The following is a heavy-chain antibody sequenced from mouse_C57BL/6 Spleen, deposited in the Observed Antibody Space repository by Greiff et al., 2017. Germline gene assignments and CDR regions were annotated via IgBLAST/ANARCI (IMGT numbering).Heavy chain of an antibody. J-gene: IGHJ3*01. CDR1: GFNIKDDY. CDR2: IDPENGDT. CDR3: TTGITTASSWFAY. V-gene: IGHV14-4*01. D-gene: IGHD1-2*01. Sequence: VQLKQSGAELVRPGASVKLSCTASGFNIKDDYMHWVKQRPEQGLEWIGWIDPENGDTEYASKFQGKATITADTSSNTAYLQLSSLTSEDTAVYYCTTGITTASSWFAYWGQGTLVTVSA.